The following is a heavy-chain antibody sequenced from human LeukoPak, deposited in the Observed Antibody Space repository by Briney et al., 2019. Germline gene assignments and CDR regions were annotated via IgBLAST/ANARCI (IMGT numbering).Heavy chain of an antibody. CDR2: ISGSGGNT. J-gene: IGHJ3*02. CDR1: GFTFSSHA. CDR3: AKYSSGWWDAFDI. D-gene: IGHD6-19*01. Sequence: GGSLRLSCAASGFTFSSHAMTWVRQAPGQGLEWVSTISGSGGNTYYADSVKGRFTISRDNSKNTLYLQMNSLRVEDTAVYYCAKYSSGWWDAFDIWGQGTMVTVSS. V-gene: IGHV3-23*01.